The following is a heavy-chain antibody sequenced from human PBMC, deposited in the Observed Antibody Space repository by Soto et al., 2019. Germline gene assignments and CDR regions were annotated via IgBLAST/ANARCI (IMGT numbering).Heavy chain of an antibody. V-gene: IGHV4-59*01. CDR2: IYYSGST. Sequence: SETLSLTCTVSGGSISSYYWSWIRQPPGKGLEWIGYIYYSGSTNYNPSLKSRVTISVDTSKNQFSLKLSSVTAADTAVYYCARGPTDYYDNSGNYFLDYWGQGTLVTVSS. CDR3: ARGPTDYYDNSGNYFLDY. D-gene: IGHD3-22*01. J-gene: IGHJ4*02. CDR1: GGSISSYY.